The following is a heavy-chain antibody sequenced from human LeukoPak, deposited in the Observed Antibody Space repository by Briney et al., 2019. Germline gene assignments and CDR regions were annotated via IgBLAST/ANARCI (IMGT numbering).Heavy chain of an antibody. CDR3: ARDPGYSSSWYRGYFDY. D-gene: IGHD6-13*01. Sequence: PGGSLRLSCAASGFTFSSYSMNWVRQAPGKGLEWVANIKQDGSEKYYVDSVKGRFTISRDNAKNSLYLQMNSLRAEDTAVYYCARDPGYSSSWYRGYFDYWGQGTLVTVSS. V-gene: IGHV3-7*01. J-gene: IGHJ4*02. CDR2: IKQDGSEK. CDR1: GFTFSSYS.